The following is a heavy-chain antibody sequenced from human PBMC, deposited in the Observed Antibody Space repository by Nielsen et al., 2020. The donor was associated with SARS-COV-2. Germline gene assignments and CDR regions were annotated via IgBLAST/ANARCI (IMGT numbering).Heavy chain of an antibody. Sequence: ASVKVSCNASGYTFTGYYKHWVRQAPGQGLEWMGWINPNSGGTNYAQKFQGRVTMTRDTSISTAYMELSRLRSDDTAVYYCARTGIAVAGIDFDYWGQGTLVTVSS. J-gene: IGHJ4*02. CDR2: INPNSGGT. CDR3: ARTGIAVAGIDFDY. D-gene: IGHD6-19*01. V-gene: IGHV1-2*02. CDR1: GYTFTGYY.